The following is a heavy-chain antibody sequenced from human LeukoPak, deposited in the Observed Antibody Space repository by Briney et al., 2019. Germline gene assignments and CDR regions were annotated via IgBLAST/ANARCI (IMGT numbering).Heavy chain of an antibody. CDR1: GGTFSSYA. J-gene: IGHJ4*02. CDR3: AREEMATTVYDY. V-gene: IGHV1-69*04. Sequence: VASVKVSCKASGGTFSSYAISWVRQAPGQGLEWMGRIIPILGIANYAQKFQGRVTITADKSTSTAYMELSSLRSEDTAVYYCAREEMATTVYDYWGQGTLVTASS. CDR2: IIPILGIA. D-gene: IGHD1-1*01.